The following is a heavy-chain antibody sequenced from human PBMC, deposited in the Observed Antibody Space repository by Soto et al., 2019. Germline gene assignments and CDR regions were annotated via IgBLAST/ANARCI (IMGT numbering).Heavy chain of an antibody. CDR1: GGSLSPYY. J-gene: IGHJ6*02. V-gene: IGHV4-59*01. Sequence: QVQLQESGPGLVKPSETLSLTCTVSGGSLSPYYWSWIRQPPGKGLEWIGNMYYSGSTTYNPSLMTRVTISVDKSKNQFSLKLTSVTAADTAVYYCARDFWAGVNENYYYYGMDVWGQGTTVTVSS. CDR2: MYYSGST. CDR3: ARDFWAGVNENYYYYGMDV. D-gene: IGHD3-3*01.